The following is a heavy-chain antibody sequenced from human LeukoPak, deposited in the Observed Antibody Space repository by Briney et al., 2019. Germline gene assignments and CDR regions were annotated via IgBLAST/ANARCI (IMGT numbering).Heavy chain of an antibody. D-gene: IGHD2-2*01. Sequence: SVKVSCKASGGTFSSYAISWVRQAPGQGLEWMGGIIPIFGTANYAQKFQGRVTITADESTSTAYMELSSLRSEDTAVYYCARLGGPVPAAILYYFDYWGQGTLVTVSS. CDR3: ARLGGPVPAAILYYFDY. J-gene: IGHJ4*02. CDR2: IIPIFGTA. V-gene: IGHV1-69*13. CDR1: GGTFSSYA.